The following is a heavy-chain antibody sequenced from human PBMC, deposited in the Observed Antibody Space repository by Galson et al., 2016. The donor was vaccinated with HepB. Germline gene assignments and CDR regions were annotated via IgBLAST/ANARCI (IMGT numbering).Heavy chain of an antibody. D-gene: IGHD3-10*01. J-gene: IGHJ6*02. V-gene: IGHV1-8*01. CDR1: GYTFTSYD. CDR2: MNPNSGNT. Sequence: SVKVSCKASGYTFTSYDINWVRQATGQGLEWMGWMNPNSGNTVYAQKFQGRVTVTRNTSIRTAYMELSSLRSEDTAVYYCARALSRVWVGERHFVDVWGQGTTVTVSS. CDR3: ARALSRVWVGERHFVDV.